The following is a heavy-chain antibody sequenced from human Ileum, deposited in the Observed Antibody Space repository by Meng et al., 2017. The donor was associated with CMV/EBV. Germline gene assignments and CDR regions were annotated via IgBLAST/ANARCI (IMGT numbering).Heavy chain of an antibody. CDR3: TREGFDY. Sequence: SWNCPCKAMGYTFPGNWQRWVRQAPEQGLEWMGRIKTNTGDTSYAQKFQSRVTVTRDTYISTVYMELNSLTSDDTAVYYCTREGFDYWGQGALVTVSS. CDR2: IKTNTGDT. J-gene: IGHJ4*02. CDR1: GYTFPGNW. V-gene: IGHV1-2*02.